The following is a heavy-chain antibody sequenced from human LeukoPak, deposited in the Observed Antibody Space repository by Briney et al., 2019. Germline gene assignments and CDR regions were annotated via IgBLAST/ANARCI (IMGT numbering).Heavy chain of an antibody. Sequence: SETLSLTCTVSGGSISIYYWSWIRQPPGKGLEWIGYIYYSGSTNYNPSLKSRVTISVDTSKDQFSLKLSSVTAADTAVYYCARLRGGGSLRAFDIWGQGTMVTVSS. CDR1: GGSISIYY. D-gene: IGHD1-26*01. V-gene: IGHV4-59*08. J-gene: IGHJ3*02. CDR3: ARLRGGGSLRAFDI. CDR2: IYYSGST.